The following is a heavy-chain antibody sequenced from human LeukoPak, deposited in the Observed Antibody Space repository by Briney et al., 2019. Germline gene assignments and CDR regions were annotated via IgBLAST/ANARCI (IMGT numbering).Heavy chain of an antibody. CDR2: IYYSGST. CDR3: ARGGGDYYYYYYGMDV. CDR1: GGSISSGGYY. D-gene: IGHD4-17*01. Sequence: SQTLSLTCTVSGGSISSGGYYWSWIRQHPGKGLEWIGYIYYSGSTYYNPSLKSRLTISVDTSKNQFSLKLSSVTAADTAVYYCARGGGDYYYYYYGMDVWGQGTTVTVSS. V-gene: IGHV4-31*03. J-gene: IGHJ6*02.